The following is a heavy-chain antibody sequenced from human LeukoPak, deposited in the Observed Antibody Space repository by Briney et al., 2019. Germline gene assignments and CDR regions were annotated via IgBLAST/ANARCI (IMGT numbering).Heavy chain of an antibody. V-gene: IGHV1-2*06. Sequence: SVTVSCQAYGYTFTGYYMHWVRQAAGHGVEWMGRINPNSGGTNYAQKFQGTVTMTRGTSISTAYLELGWLRSDDTAVYYCASAVWYDNGIGYRGWGQGTLGTVSS. CDR3: ASAVWYDNGIGYRG. D-gene: IGHD3-22*01. J-gene: IGHJ4*02. CDR1: GYTFTGYY. CDR2: INPNSGGT.